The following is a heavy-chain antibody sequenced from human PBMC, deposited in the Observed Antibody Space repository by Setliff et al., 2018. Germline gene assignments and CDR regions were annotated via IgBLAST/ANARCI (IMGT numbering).Heavy chain of an antibody. CDR2: IYYTGST. V-gene: IGHV4-39*07. J-gene: IGHJ4*02. CDR3: ARDMGQPYYFES. Sequence: SETLSLTCSVSGGSISGSHYYWVWMRQPPGKRLEWIGSIYYTGSTYYNPSLKSRVTMSVDTSKRQFSLKLGSATAADTAVYYCARDMGQPYYFESWGLGTLVTVSS. D-gene: IGHD1-1*01. CDR1: GGSISGSHYY.